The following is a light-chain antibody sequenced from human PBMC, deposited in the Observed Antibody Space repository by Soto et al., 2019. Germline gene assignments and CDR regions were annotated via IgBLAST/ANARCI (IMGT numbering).Light chain of an antibody. J-gene: IGKJ2*01. CDR1: QGISSY. CDR2: AAS. Sequence: DIQLTQSPSFLSASVGDRVTITCRASQGISSYLAWYQQKPGKAPKLLIYAASTVQSGVPSRFSVSGRATEFTLTISSLQPEDVATYYCQELNSYPVTFGQGTTLVIK. V-gene: IGKV1-9*01. CDR3: QELNSYPVT.